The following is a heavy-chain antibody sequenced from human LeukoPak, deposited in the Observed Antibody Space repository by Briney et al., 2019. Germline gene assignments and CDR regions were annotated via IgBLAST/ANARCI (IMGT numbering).Heavy chain of an antibody. D-gene: IGHD3-22*01. CDR3: ARRGVDSSGYRDAFDI. J-gene: IGHJ3*02. CDR2: IYPDDSDT. Sequence: GESLKISCTASGYSFSSYWIGWVRQMPGKGLEWMGIIYPDDSDTTYSPSFQGQVTISADKSISTAYLQWSSMTASDTAMYYCARRGVDSSGYRDAFDIWGQGTMVTVSS. CDR1: GYSFSSYW. V-gene: IGHV5-51*01.